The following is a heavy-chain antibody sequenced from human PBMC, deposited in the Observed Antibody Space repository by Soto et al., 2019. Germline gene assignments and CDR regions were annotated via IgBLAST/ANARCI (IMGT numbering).Heavy chain of an antibody. J-gene: IGHJ3*02. CDR3: AKGGSGSYSNAFDI. CDR2: IYYSGST. CDR1: GGSVSSGSYY. Sequence: SETLSLTCTVSGGSVSSGSYYWSWIQQPPGKGLEWIGSIYYSGSTYYNPSLKSRVTISVDTSKNQFSLKLSSVTAADTAVYYCAKGGSGSYSNAFDIWGQGTMVTVSS. V-gene: IGHV4-39*01. D-gene: IGHD3-10*01.